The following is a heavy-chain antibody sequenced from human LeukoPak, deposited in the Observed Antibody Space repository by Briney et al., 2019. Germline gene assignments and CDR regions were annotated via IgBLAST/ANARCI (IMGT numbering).Heavy chain of an antibody. Sequence: SETLCLTCAVYGGSFSGYYWSWIRQPPGKGLEWIGEINHSGSTNYNPSLKSRVTISVDTSKDQFSLKLSSVTAADTAVYYCARGITSCYDYWGQGTPVTVSS. CDR1: GGSFSGYY. J-gene: IGHJ4*02. D-gene: IGHD2-2*01. CDR3: ARGITSCYDY. CDR2: INHSGST. V-gene: IGHV4-34*01.